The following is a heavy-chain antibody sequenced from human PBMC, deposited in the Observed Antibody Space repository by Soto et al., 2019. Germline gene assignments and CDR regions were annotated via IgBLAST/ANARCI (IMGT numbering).Heavy chain of an antibody. V-gene: IGHV4-31*03. CDR1: GGSISSGDYY. D-gene: IGHD1-1*01. J-gene: IGHJ3*02. Sequence: QVQLQESGPGLVKPSQTLSLTCTVSGGSISSGDYYWSWIRQHPGKDLEWSGYIYYSGSTYYNPSLKSRVIISVDTSKNQFSLKLSSVTAADTAVYYCASYKTGDAFDIWGQGTMVTVSS. CDR2: IYYSGST. CDR3: ASYKTGDAFDI.